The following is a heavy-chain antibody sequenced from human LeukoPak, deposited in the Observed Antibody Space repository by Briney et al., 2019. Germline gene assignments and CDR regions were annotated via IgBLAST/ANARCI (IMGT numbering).Heavy chain of an antibody. D-gene: IGHD6-13*01. CDR3: ARKYSSSWPFDY. J-gene: IGHJ4*02. Sequence: SETLSLTCTVSGGSISSSSYYWGWIRQPPGKGLEWIGSIYYSGSTYYNPSLKSRVTISVDTSKNQFSLKLRSVTAADTAVYYCARKYSSSWPFDYWGQGTLVTV. CDR2: IYYSGST. CDR1: GGSISSSSYY. V-gene: IGHV4-39*07.